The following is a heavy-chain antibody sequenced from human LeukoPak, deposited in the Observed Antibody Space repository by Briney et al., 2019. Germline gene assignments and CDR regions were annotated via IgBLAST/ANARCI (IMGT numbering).Heavy chain of an antibody. Sequence: ASVEVSCKASGYTFTSYDINWVRQATGQGLEWMGWVNPNSGNTGYAQKFQGRVTMTRNTSISTAYMELSSLRSEDTAVYYCARGNRKTAFDIWGQGTMVTVSS. CDR1: GYTFTSYD. V-gene: IGHV1-8*01. J-gene: IGHJ3*02. D-gene: IGHD1-14*01. CDR2: VNPNSGNT. CDR3: ARGNRKTAFDI.